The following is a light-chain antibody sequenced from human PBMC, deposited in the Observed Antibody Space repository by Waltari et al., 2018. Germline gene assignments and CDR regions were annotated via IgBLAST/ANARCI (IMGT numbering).Light chain of an antibody. Sequence: DIQMTQSPSSLSASVGDRVTITCRASQSISSYLNWYPQKPGKAPKLLFYAASSLQSGVPSRFSGSGSGTDFTLTISSLQPEDFATYYCQQSYSTPITFGQGTRLEIK. J-gene: IGKJ5*01. CDR3: QQSYSTPIT. CDR2: AAS. V-gene: IGKV1-39*01. CDR1: QSISSY.